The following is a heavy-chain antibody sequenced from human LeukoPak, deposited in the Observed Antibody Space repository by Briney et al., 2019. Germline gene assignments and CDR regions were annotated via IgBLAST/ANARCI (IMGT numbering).Heavy chain of an antibody. CDR2: IYHSGST. V-gene: IGHV4-38-2*02. CDR1: GYSISSGYY. J-gene: IGHJ5*02. Sequence: SETLSLTCTVSGYSISSGYYWGWIRQPPGKGLEWIGSIYHSGSTYYNPSLKSRVTISVDTSKNQFSLKLSSVTAADTAVYYCARDMSGYSYGLPVDWFDPWDQGTLVTVSS. D-gene: IGHD5-18*01. CDR3: ARDMSGYSYGLPVDWFDP.